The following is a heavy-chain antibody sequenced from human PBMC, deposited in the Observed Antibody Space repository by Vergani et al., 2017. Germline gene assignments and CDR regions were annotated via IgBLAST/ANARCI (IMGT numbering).Heavy chain of an antibody. CDR3: ARSIAVAERDWFDP. V-gene: IGHV3-21*01. J-gene: IGHJ5*02. CDR1: GFTFSSYS. D-gene: IGHD6-19*01. CDR2: ISSSSSYI. Sequence: EVQLVESGGGLVKPGGSLRLSCAASGFTFSSYSMNWVRQAPGKGLEWVSSISSSSSYIYYADSVKGRFTISRDNAKNSLYLQMNSLRAEATAVYYCARSIAVAERDWFDPWGQGTLVTVSS.